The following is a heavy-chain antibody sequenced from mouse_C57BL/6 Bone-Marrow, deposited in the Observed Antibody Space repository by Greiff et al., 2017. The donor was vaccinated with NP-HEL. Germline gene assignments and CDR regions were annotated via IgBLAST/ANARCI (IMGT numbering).Heavy chain of an antibody. CDR1: GFTFSDYY. D-gene: IGHD2-4*01. J-gene: IGHJ1*03. CDR2: ISNGGGST. Sequence: DVMLVESGGGLVQPGGSLKLSCAASGFTFSDYYMYWVRQTPEKRLEWVAYISNGGGSTYYPDTVKGRFTISRDNAKNTLYLQMSRLKSEDTAMYDCARHNYDYDHWYFDVWGTGTTVTVSS. CDR3: ARHNYDYDHWYFDV. V-gene: IGHV5-12*01.